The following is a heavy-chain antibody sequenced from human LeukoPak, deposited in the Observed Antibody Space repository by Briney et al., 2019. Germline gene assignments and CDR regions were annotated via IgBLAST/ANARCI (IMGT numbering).Heavy chain of an antibody. CDR2: ISGSGGST. J-gene: IGHJ4*02. CDR1: GFTFSSYA. V-gene: IGHV3-23*01. Sequence: GGSLRLSCAASGFTFSSYAMSWVRQAPGKGLEWVSAISGSGGSTYYAGSVKGRFTISRDNSKNTLYLQMNSLRAEDTAVYYCAKDLDYGDYFDYWGQGTLVTVSS. D-gene: IGHD4-17*01. CDR3: AKDLDYGDYFDY.